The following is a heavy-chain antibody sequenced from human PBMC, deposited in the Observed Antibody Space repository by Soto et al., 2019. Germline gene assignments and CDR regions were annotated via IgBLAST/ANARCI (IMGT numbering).Heavy chain of an antibody. Sequence: QVQLVLSGAEVTNPGSSVTVSFKASGGTFSSYTISWVRQSPGQGLEWMGRIIPILCIANYAHKFQGRVTITADKSTSAASMELSSLRSEDPAVSYCARDIVGGHAAKSKQTDYWGQGTLVTVSS. D-gene: IGHD2-2*01. J-gene: IGHJ4*02. CDR3: ARDIVGGHAAKSKQTDY. V-gene: IGHV1-69*02. CDR1: GGTFSSYT. CDR2: IIPILCIA.